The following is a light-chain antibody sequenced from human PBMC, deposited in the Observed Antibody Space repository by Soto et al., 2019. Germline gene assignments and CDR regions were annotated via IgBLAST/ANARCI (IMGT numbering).Light chain of an antibody. Sequence: DIQMTQSPSSLSASVGDRVTITCRASQTISNFLNWYQKKPGKAPTLLIYSASSLQRGVSANFSGSGSGADFTLTISHVRPEDLATYYCQQTYSAPHTFGQGTKVEIK. V-gene: IGKV1-39*01. J-gene: IGKJ2*01. CDR3: QQTYSAPHT. CDR2: SAS. CDR1: QTISNF.